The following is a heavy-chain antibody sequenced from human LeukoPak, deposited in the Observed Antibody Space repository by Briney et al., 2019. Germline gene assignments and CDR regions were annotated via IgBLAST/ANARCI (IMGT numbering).Heavy chain of an antibody. CDR3: AREIGLPDELEH. J-gene: IGHJ1*01. CDR2: FSTYSGDT. CDR1: PDTPSVDG. V-gene: IGHV1-18*01. D-gene: IGHD1-7*01. Sequence: GASASVSSTPSPDTPSVDGISWGRQAPGQGREWMGWFSTYSGDTNSTQTFQGRVTITTDTSTRTACMELRRPRSVDTAVYYFAREIGLPDELEHWGQGTLVTVSS.